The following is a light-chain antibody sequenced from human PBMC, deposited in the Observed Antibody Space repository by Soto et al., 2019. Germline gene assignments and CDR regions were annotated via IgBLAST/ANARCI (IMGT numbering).Light chain of an antibody. V-gene: IGKV3-15*01. CDR3: QQFNNWPLT. CDR1: ESISSN. Sequence: EIVMTQSPATLSVSPGDRATLSCRASESISSNLAWYQQKPGRAPRLLMYSASTRATGIPARFSGSGSGTEFTLTISSLQSEDFAVYYCQQFNNWPLTFGGGTKVELK. CDR2: SAS. J-gene: IGKJ4*01.